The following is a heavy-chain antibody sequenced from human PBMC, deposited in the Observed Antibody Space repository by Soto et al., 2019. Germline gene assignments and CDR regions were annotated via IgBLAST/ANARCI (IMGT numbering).Heavy chain of an antibody. V-gene: IGHV3-7*04. Sequence: EVQLVESGGGLVQPGGSLRLSCATSGFTFSNSWMSWVRQAPGKGLEWVANIKQDGSEKYYVDSVKGRFTIARDNVRNSLYLQMNSVRADDAAVYYCAREFDDWGQGTLVTVSS. CDR1: GFTFSNSW. CDR3: AREFDD. CDR2: IKQDGSEK. J-gene: IGHJ4*02.